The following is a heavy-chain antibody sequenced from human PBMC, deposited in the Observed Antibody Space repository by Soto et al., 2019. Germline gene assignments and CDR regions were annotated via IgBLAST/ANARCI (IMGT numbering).Heavy chain of an antibody. CDR2: FDPEDGET. CDR1: GYTLTELS. Sequence: GASVKVSCKVSGYTLTELSMHWVRHAPGKGLEWMGGFDPEDGETIYAQKFQGRVTMTEDTSTGTAYMELSSLRSEDTAVYYCARVEPGDFWICYYLPYYYYYMDVWGKGTKVTVYS. CDR3: ARVEPGDFWICYYLPYYYYYMDV. D-gene: IGHD3-3*01. V-gene: IGHV1-24*01. J-gene: IGHJ6*03.